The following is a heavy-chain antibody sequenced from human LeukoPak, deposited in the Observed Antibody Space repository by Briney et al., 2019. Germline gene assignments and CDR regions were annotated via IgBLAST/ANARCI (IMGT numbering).Heavy chain of an antibody. V-gene: IGHV3-23*01. CDR1: GFTFSSYA. D-gene: IGHD3-3*01. CDR2: IKTDGTT. Sequence: GGSLRLSCRASGFTFSSYAMTWVRQAPGKGLEWVSVIKTDGTTDYADSVKGRLSISRDISNNTLYLQMNSLRAEDTAVYYCAKDRGFWSGYLFHYWGQGTLVTVSS. J-gene: IGHJ4*02. CDR3: AKDRGFWSGYLFHY.